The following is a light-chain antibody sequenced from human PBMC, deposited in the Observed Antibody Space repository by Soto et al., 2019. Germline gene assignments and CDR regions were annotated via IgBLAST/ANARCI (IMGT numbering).Light chain of an antibody. CDR1: QSISSN. CDR2: GTS. J-gene: IGKJ1*01. Sequence: EIVMTQSPATLSVSPGERVTLSCRASQSISSNLAWYQQKPGQAPSLLMYGTSTRATGIPARFSGSGSGTEFTLTISSLQSEDFAVYYCQQYGRSLWTFGQGTKVEIK. CDR3: QQYGRSLWT. V-gene: IGKV3-15*01.